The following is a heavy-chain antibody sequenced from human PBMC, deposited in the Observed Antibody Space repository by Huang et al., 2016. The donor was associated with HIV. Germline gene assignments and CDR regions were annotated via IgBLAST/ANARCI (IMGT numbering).Heavy chain of an antibody. D-gene: IGHD5-18*01. J-gene: IGHJ6*03. CDR2: ISVYNGNT. CDR3: ARGGGIQLWLLGYYYMDV. CDR1: GYTFSSFG. V-gene: IGHV1-18*01. Sequence: QVQLVQSGAEVKKPGASVKVSCKASGYTFSSFGISWVRQAPGQGLEGVGWISVYNGNTKFAQKFQGRLNMTTDTSTSTAYMELRSLRSDDTAVYYCARGGGIQLWLLGYYYMDVWGNGTTVTVSS.